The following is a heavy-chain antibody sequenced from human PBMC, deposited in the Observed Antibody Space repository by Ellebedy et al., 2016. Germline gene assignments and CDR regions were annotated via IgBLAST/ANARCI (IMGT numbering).Heavy chain of an antibody. CDR2: IYTSGST. Sequence: SETLSLXXTVSGGSISSYYWSWIRQPAGKGLEWIGRIYTSGSTNYNPSLKSRVTISVDTSKNQFSLKLSSVTAADTAVYYCARVSVTNGAFDIWGQGTMVTVSS. CDR3: ARVSVTNGAFDI. J-gene: IGHJ3*02. V-gene: IGHV4-4*07. D-gene: IGHD4-17*01. CDR1: GGSISSYY.